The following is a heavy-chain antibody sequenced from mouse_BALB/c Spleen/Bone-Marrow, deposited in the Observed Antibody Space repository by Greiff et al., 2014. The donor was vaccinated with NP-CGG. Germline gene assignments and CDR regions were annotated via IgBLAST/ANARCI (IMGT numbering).Heavy chain of an antibody. D-gene: IGHD2-14*01. J-gene: IGHJ2*01. V-gene: IGHV14-3*02. CDR1: GFNIKDTY. CDR2: IDPANGNA. Sequence: EVKLQESGAELVKPGASVKLSCTASGFNIKDTYMHWVKQRPEQGLEWIGRIDPANGNAKYDPKFQGKATITADTSSNTAYLQLSSLTSEDTAVYYCARYRLGTYFDFWGQGTTPTVSS. CDR3: ARYRLGTYFDF.